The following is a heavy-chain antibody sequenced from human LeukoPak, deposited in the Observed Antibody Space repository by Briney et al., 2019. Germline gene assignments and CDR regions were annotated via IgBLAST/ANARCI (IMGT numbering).Heavy chain of an antibody. CDR3: AKDPMLYYYDSSGYADY. J-gene: IGHJ4*02. Sequence: GGSLRLSCAASGFTFSSYGMHWVRQAPGKGLEWVAVISYDGSNKYYADSVKGRFTISRDNSKNTLYLQMNSLRAEDTAVYYCAKDPMLYYYDSSGYADYWGQGTLVTVSS. CDR2: ISYDGSNK. CDR1: GFTFSSYG. D-gene: IGHD3-22*01. V-gene: IGHV3-30*18.